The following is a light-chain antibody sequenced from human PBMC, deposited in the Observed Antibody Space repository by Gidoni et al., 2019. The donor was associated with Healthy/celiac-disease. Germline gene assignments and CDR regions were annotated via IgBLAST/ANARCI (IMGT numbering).Light chain of an antibody. J-gene: IGLJ3*02. V-gene: IGLV1-51*01. CDR3: GTWDSSLSAWV. CDR1: SSNIGNNY. Sequence: QSVLTQPPSGSAAPGQKVTISFSGSSSNIGNNYLSWYQQLPGTAPKLLIYDNHKRPSGIPDRFSGSKSGTSATLGITGLQTGDEADYYCGTWDSSLSAWVFGGGTKLTVL. CDR2: DNH.